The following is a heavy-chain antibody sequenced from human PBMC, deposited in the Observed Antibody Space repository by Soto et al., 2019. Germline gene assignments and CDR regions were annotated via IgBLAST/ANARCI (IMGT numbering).Heavy chain of an antibody. D-gene: IGHD6-6*01. J-gene: IGHJ4*02. Sequence: ASVKVSCKASGYTFTSYDINWVRQAPGQGLEWMGWISANNGNTNYAQKLQGRVTMTTDTSTSTAYMELRSLRSDDTAVYYCAREAARGDFDYWGQGTLVTVSS. CDR3: AREAARGDFDY. CDR1: GYTFTSYD. CDR2: ISANNGNT. V-gene: IGHV1-18*01.